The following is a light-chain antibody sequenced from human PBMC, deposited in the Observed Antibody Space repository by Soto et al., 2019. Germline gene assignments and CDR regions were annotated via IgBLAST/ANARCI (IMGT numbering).Light chain of an antibody. J-gene: IGLJ3*02. V-gene: IGLV1-44*01. CDR2: SNN. Sequence: QSVLTQPPSASGTPGQRVIISCSVSSSNFGGNTANWYQQFPGTAPKVLIYSNNQRPSGVPDRFSGSKSGTSASLAISGLQSEDEADYYCAAWDDSLNGWVFGGGTKVTVL. CDR3: AAWDDSLNGWV. CDR1: SSNFGGNT.